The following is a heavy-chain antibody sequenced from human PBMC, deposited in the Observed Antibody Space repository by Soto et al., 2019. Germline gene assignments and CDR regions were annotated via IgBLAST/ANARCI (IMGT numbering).Heavy chain of an antibody. Sequence: TLSLTCTVSGGSISTYYWNWIRQPPGKALEWLALLYWDDDKRYSPSLKDRLAISKDTSNNQVVLTITNIDPGDSATYFCAHAGDYDLLTFDHWGPGTLVTVSS. CDR1: GGSISTYYW. V-gene: IGHV2-5*08. D-gene: IGHD4-17*01. CDR3: AHAGDYDLLTFDH. CDR2: LYWDDDK. J-gene: IGHJ4*01.